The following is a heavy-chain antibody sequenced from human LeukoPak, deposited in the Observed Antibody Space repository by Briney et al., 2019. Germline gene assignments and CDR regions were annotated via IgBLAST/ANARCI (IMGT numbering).Heavy chain of an antibody. CDR2: INPSGGST. D-gene: IGHD3-3*01. Sequence: ASVKVSCKASGYTSTRYYMHWVRQAPGQGLEWMGIINPSGGSTSYAQKFQGRVTMTRDTSTSTVSMEPSSLRSEDTAVYYCVEWKPGMDVWGQGTTVTVSS. V-gene: IGHV1-46*01. CDR3: VEWKPGMDV. CDR1: GYTSTRYY. J-gene: IGHJ6*02.